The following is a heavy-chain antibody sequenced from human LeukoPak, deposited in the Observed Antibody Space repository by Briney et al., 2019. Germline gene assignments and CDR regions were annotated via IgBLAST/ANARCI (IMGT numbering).Heavy chain of an antibody. CDR3: AKDLDYYDSSGYYGSDY. Sequence: PGGSLRLSCAASGFTFSSYAMHWVRQAPGRGLEWVAVISYDGSNKYYADSVKGRFTISRDNSKNTLYLQMNSLRAEDTAVYYCAKDLDYYDSSGYYGSDYWGQGTLVTVSS. CDR1: GFTFSSYA. CDR2: ISYDGSNK. D-gene: IGHD3-22*01. V-gene: IGHV3-30*04. J-gene: IGHJ4*02.